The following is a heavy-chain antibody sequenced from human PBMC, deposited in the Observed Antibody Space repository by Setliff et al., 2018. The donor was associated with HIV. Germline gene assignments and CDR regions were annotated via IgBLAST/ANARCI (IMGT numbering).Heavy chain of an antibody. Sequence: ASVKVSCKASGYTFSSYDINWVRQATGQGLEWMGWMNPNSGNTGYAQKFQGRVTMTRNTAISTAYMELRRLKSEDTAVYYCATVNTVGYNYYGMDVWGQGTTVTVSS. J-gene: IGHJ6*02. CDR1: GYTFSSYD. D-gene: IGHD5-18*01. CDR2: MNPNSGNT. CDR3: ATVNTVGYNYYGMDV. V-gene: IGHV1-8*02.